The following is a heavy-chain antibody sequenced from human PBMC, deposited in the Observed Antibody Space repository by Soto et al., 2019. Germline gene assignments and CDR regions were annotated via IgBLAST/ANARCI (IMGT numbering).Heavy chain of an antibody. CDR3: ARQAEATIFGVVTTPTPYFDP. CDR1: GGSISSYY. D-gene: IGHD3-3*01. CDR2: IYYSGST. Sequence: SETLSLTCTVSGGSISSYYWSWIRQPPGKGLEWIGYIYYSGSTNYNPSLKSRVTISVDTSKNQFSLKLSSVTAADTAVYYCARQAEATIFGVVTTPTPYFDPWGQGTLVTVSS. V-gene: IGHV4-59*08. J-gene: IGHJ5*02.